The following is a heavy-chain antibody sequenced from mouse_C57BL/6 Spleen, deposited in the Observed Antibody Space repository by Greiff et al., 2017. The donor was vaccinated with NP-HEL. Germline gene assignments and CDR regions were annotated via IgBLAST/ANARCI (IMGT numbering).Heavy chain of an antibody. CDR3: ARGGDYYGSSYYAMDY. D-gene: IGHD1-1*01. J-gene: IGHJ4*01. V-gene: IGHV1-82*01. CDR2: IYPGDGDT. Sequence: QVQLKESGPELVKPGASVKISCKASGYAFSSSWMNWVKQRPGKGLEWIGRIYPGDGDTNYNGKFKGKATLTADKSSSTAYMQLSSLTSEDSAVYFCARGGDYYGSSYYAMDYWGQGTSVTVSS. CDR1: GYAFSSSW.